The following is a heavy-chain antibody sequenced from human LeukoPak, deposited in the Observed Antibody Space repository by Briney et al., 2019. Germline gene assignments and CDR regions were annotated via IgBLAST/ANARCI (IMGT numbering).Heavy chain of an antibody. J-gene: IGHJ3*02. V-gene: IGHV4-59*01. Sequence: SETLSLTCTVSGGSISSYYWSWIRQPPGKGLEWIGYIYYSGSTNYNPSLKSRVTISVDTSKNQFSLKLSSATAADTAVYYCARVLLWFGELYDAFDIWGQGTMVTVSS. CDR3: ARVLLWFGELYDAFDI. D-gene: IGHD3-10*01. CDR1: GGSISSYY. CDR2: IYYSGST.